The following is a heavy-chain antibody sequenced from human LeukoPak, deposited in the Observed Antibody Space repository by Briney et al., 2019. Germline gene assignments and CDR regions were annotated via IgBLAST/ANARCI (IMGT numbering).Heavy chain of an antibody. CDR1: GYTFTSYG. CDR2: ISAYNGNT. V-gene: IGHV1-18*01. J-gene: IGHJ4*02. D-gene: IGHD3-10*01. Sequence: ASVTVSCKASGYTFTSYGISWVRQAPGQGLEWMGWISAYNGNTNYAQKLQGRVTMTTDTSTSTAYMELRSLRSDDTAVYYCARRLWCGEWGGYYFDYWGQGTLVTVSS. CDR3: ARRLWCGEWGGYYFDY.